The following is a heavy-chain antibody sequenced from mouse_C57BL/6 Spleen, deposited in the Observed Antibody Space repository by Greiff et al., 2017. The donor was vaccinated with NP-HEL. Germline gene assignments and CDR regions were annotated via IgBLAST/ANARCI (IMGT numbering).Heavy chain of an antibody. D-gene: IGHD1-1*01. CDR1: GFTFSDYG. CDR3: ARGDTTVVAPDYFDY. V-gene: IGHV5-17*01. Sequence: EVKLMESGGGLVKPGGSLKLSCAASGFTFSDYGMHWVRQAPEKGLEWVAYISSGSSTIYYADTVKGRFTISRDNAKNTLFLQMTSLRSEDTAMYYCARGDTTVVAPDYFDYWGQGTTLTVSS. CDR2: ISSGSSTI. J-gene: IGHJ2*01.